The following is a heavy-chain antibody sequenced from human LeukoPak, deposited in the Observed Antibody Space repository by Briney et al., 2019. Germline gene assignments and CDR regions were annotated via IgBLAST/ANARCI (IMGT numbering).Heavy chain of an antibody. CDR3: AREANYYDYVWGSYRYDY. CDR1: GYTFTSYD. V-gene: IGHV1-8*01. Sequence: ASVKVSCKASGYTFTSYDINWVRQATGQGLEWMGWMNPNSGNTGYAQKFQGRVTMTRNTSISTAYMELSSLRSEDTAVYYCAREANYYDYVWGSYRYDYWGQGTLVTVSS. J-gene: IGHJ4*02. D-gene: IGHD3-16*02. CDR2: MNPNSGNT.